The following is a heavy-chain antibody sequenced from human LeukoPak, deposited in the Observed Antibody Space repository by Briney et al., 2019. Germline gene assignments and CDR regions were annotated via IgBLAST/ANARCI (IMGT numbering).Heavy chain of an antibody. Sequence: PGGSPRLSCAVSGYIVSGKYMGWVRQAPGKGLEYLSVIYSGGSTYYIDSVKGRFTISRDNSKNTLYLQMNSLRVEDTAVYYCVTPGPTVTGGFEYWGQGTLVTVSS. CDR3: VTPGPTVTGGFEY. D-gene: IGHD4-17*01. V-gene: IGHV3-53*01. CDR1: GYIVSGKY. J-gene: IGHJ4*02. CDR2: IYSGGST.